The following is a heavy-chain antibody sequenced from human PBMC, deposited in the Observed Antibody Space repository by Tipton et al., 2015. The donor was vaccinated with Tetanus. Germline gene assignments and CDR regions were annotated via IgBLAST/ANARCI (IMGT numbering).Heavy chain of an antibody. V-gene: IGHV3-33*01. CDR2: IWYDGSNK. D-gene: IGHD3-10*01. Sequence: SLRLSCAASGFTFSSYGMHWVRQAPGKGLEWVAVIWYDGSNKYYADSVKGRFTISRDNSKNTLYLQMNSLRAEDTAVYYCARDMVRSWAYYFDYWGQGTLVTVSS. CDR3: ARDMVRSWAYYFDY. J-gene: IGHJ4*02. CDR1: GFTFSSYG.